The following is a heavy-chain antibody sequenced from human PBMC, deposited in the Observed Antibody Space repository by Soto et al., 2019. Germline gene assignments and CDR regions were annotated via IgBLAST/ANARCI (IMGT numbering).Heavy chain of an antibody. J-gene: IGHJ6*02. CDR2: IWYDGSNK. D-gene: IGHD3-10*01. Sequence: QVPLVESGGGVVQPGRSLRLSCAASGFTFSSYGMHWVRQAPGKGLEWVAVIWYDGSNKYYADSVKGRFTISRDNSKNTLYLQMNSLRAEDTAVYYCAGTRSYYPYYYCYGMDVWGQGTTVTVSS. CDR1: GFTFSSYG. CDR3: AGTRSYYPYYYCYGMDV. V-gene: IGHV3-33*01.